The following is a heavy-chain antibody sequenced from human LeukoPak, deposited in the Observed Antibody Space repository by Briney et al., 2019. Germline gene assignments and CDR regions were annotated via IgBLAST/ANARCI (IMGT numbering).Heavy chain of an antibody. CDR2: INPNTGGT. D-gene: IGHD6-19*01. V-gene: IGHV1-2*06. Sequence: GASVKVSCKASGYSFIDYYLHWVRQAPGHGLEWLGRINPNTGGTDFAQTFQGRVTMTRDRSISTASMELSSLRFDDTAVYYCARSAVRAFDIWGQGTMVTVSS. J-gene: IGHJ3*02. CDR3: ARSAVRAFDI. CDR1: GYSFIDYY.